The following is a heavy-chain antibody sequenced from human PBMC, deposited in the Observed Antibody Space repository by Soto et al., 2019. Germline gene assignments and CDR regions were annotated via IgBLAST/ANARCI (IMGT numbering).Heavy chain of an antibody. J-gene: IGHJ5*02. CDR1: GGTFSSYA. D-gene: IGHD6-19*01. CDR2: IIPIFGTA. V-gene: IGHV1-69*13. CDR3: ARCIENYSSGWYGGPSEAGFDP. Sequence: ASVKVSCKASGGTFSSYAISWVRQAPGQGLEWMGGIIPIFGTANYAQKFQGRVTITADESTSTAYMELSSLRSEDTAVYYCARCIENYSSGWYGGPSEAGFDPWGQGTLVTVSS.